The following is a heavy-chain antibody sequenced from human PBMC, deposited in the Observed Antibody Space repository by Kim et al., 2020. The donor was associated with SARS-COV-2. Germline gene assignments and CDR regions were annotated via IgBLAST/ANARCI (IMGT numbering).Heavy chain of an antibody. D-gene: IGHD4-17*01. CDR2: T. Sequence: TNYSPSFQGHVTISADKSISTAYLQWSSLKASDTAMYYCARIPDDYGIYWGQGTLVTVSS. J-gene: IGHJ4*02. V-gene: IGHV5-10-1*01. CDR3: ARIPDDYGIY.